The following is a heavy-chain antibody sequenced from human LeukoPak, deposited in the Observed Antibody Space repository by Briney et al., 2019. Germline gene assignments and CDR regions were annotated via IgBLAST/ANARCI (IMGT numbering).Heavy chain of an antibody. D-gene: IGHD5-12*01. J-gene: IGHJ5*02. Sequence: ASVKVSCKTSGYSFTDYYMHWVRQAPGQGLEWMGWINPKSGGTNSAQRFQGRVTMTRDTSISTAYMELSRLRSDDTAVYYCARARWAYSGYATWGQGTLVTVSS. CDR1: GYSFTDYY. CDR3: ARARWAYSGYAT. CDR2: INPKSGGT. V-gene: IGHV1-2*02.